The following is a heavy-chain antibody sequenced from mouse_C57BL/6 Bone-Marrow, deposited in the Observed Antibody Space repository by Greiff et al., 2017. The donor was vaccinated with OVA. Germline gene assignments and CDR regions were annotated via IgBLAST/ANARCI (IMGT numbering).Heavy chain of an antibody. Sequence: EVQLVESGPGLVKPSQSLSLTCSVTGYSITSGYYWNWIRQFPGNKLEWMGYISYDGSNNYNPSLKNRISITRDTSKNQFFLKLNSVTTEDTATYYCARAPAQATGLVAYWGQGTLVTVSA. V-gene: IGHV3-6*01. J-gene: IGHJ3*01. CDR3: ARAPAQATGLVAY. D-gene: IGHD3-2*02. CDR1: GYSITSGYY. CDR2: ISYDGSN.